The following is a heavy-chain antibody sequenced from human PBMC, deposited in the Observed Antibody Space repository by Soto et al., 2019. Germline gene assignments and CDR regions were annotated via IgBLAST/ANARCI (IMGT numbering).Heavy chain of an antibody. CDR1: GGSFSGNY. CDR3: ARDVRGGWFDP. J-gene: IGHJ5*02. D-gene: IGHD3-3*01. CDR2: INHSGST. Sequence: SETLSLTCAVYGGSFSGNYWSWIRQPPGKGLEWIGEINHSGSTNYNPSLKSRVTISVDTSKNQFSLKLSSVTAADTAVYYCARDVRGGWFDPWGQGTLVTVSS. V-gene: IGHV4-34*01.